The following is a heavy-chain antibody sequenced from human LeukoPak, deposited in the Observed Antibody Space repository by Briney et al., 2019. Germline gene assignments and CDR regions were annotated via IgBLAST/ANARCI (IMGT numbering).Heavy chain of an antibody. Sequence: PGESLRISCKGSGYSLTNYWISWVRQMPGKGLEWMGKIDPSNSYTKYSPSFQGHLTISVDRSISTAYSQWSGLKASDTAIYFCARHSGIGSAWYHFDFWGQGTVVTVSS. CDR3: ARHSGIGSAWYHFDF. V-gene: IGHV5-10-1*01. D-gene: IGHD6-19*01. J-gene: IGHJ4*02. CDR2: IDPSNSYT. CDR1: GYSLTNYW.